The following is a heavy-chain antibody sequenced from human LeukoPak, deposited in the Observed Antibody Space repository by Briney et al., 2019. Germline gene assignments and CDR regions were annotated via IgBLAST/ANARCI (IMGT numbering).Heavy chain of an antibody. CDR3: ARGGYDSSYYFDY. V-gene: IGHV3-7*04. Sequence: PGGSLRLSCAASGFTFSSYWMSWVRQAPGKGLEWVANIKQDGSEKYYVDSVKSRFTISRDNAKNSLYLQMNSLRAEDTAVYYCARGGYDSSYYFDYWGQGTLVTVSS. CDR2: IKQDGSEK. J-gene: IGHJ4*02. CDR1: GFTFSSYW. D-gene: IGHD5-12*01.